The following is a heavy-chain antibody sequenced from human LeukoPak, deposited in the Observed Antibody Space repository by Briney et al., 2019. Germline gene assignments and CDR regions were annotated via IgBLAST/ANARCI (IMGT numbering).Heavy chain of an antibody. Sequence: PSETLSLTCTVSGDSITNYYWSWIRQPPGKGLEWIGYVYYNGDTNYNPSLKSRVTVSLDASKNQFSLQLNSVTPEDTAVYYCARGVAAAGNAFDYWGQGALVTVSS. CDR3: ARGVAAAGNAFDY. V-gene: IGHV4-59*12. CDR2: VYYNGDT. CDR1: GDSITNYY. J-gene: IGHJ4*02. D-gene: IGHD6-13*01.